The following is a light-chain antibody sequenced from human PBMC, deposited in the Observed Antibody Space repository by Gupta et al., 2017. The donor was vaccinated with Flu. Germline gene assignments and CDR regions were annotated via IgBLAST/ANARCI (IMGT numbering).Light chain of an antibody. J-gene: IGKJ1*01. CDR1: QSISSW. Sequence: PHTLSASVGDRVTITCRASQSISSWLARYQKKPGKVPKLLIVKACSIESGVPSRFSGSGSGTEFTLSISSLQPDDFATYYCQQDNTYSWTFGQGTKVEIK. V-gene: IGKV1-5*03. CDR3: QQDNTYSWT. CDR2: KAC.